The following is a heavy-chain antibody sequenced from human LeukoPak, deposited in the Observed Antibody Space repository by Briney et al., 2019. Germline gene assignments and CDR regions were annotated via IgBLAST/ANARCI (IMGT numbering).Heavy chain of an antibody. Sequence: ASVKVSCKASGYTFTSYGISWVRQAPGQGLEWMGWISAYNGNTNYAQKLRGRVTMTTDTSTSTAYMELSSLRSEDTAVYYCARASHSGWYGSSYYYYYMDVWGKGTTVTVSS. CDR1: GYTFTSYG. CDR2: ISAYNGNT. D-gene: IGHD6-19*01. CDR3: ARASHSGWYGSSYYYYYMDV. V-gene: IGHV1-18*01. J-gene: IGHJ6*03.